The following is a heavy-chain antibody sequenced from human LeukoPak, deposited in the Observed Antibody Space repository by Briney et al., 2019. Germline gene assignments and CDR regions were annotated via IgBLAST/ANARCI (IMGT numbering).Heavy chain of an antibody. J-gene: IGHJ4*02. D-gene: IGHD5-18*01. V-gene: IGHV3-23*01. CDR2: ISGSGGST. CDR3: AKDGRAPRGYSHDY. Sequence: GGSLRLSCAASGFTFSDYYMSWIRQAPGKGLEWVSAISGSGGSTYYADSVKGRFTISRDNSKNTLYLQMNSLRAEDTAVYYCAKDGRAPRGYSHDYWGQGTLVTVSS. CDR1: GFTFSDYY.